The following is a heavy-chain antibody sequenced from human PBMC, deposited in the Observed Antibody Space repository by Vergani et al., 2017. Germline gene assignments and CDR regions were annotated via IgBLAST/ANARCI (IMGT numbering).Heavy chain of an antibody. CDR3: AGDTHSWQRAGR. Sequence: QVRLQESGPGLVTPSETLSLTCCVSGGSMSGYYRSWIRQPPGKELEWIGYMYHSGSTNYNPSLETRVTISGDTSKNQFSLKLNSVTAAETAGYYCAGDTHSWQRAGRWGQGLLVSVSS. V-gene: IGHV4-59*01. J-gene: IGHJ4*02. CDR2: MYHSGST. CDR1: GGSMSGYY. D-gene: IGHD6-13*01.